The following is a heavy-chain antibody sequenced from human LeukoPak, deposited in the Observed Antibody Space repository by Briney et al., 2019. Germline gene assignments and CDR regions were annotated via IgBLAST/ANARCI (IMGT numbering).Heavy chain of an antibody. CDR1: GFTFSSYS. V-gene: IGHV3-48*01. CDR2: ISSSSSTI. CDR3: AREGPPTYYDFWSGYYRNRIFDY. D-gene: IGHD3-3*01. Sequence: GGSLRLSCAASGFTFSSYSMNWVRQAPGKGLEWVSYISSSSSTIYYADSVKGRFTISRDNAKNSLYLQMNSLRAEDTAVYYCAREGPPTYYDFWSGYYRNRIFDYWGQGTLVTVSS. J-gene: IGHJ4*02.